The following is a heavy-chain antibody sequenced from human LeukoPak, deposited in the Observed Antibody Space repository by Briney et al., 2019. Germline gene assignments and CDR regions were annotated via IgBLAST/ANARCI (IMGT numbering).Heavy chain of an antibody. CDR1: GGTFSSYA. CDR3: ARGRDDSSGYYFSDY. J-gene: IGHJ4*02. Sequence: ASVKVSCKASGGTFSSYAISWVRQAPVQGLEWMGGIIPIFGTANYAQKFQGRVTITTDESTSTAYMELSSLRSEDTAVYYCARGRDDSSGYYFSDYWGQGTLVTVSS. D-gene: IGHD3-22*01. CDR2: IIPIFGTA. V-gene: IGHV1-69*05.